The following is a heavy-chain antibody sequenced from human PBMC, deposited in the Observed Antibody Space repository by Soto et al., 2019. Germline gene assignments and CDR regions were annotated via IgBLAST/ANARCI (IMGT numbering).Heavy chain of an antibody. V-gene: IGHV1-46*03. J-gene: IGHJ4*02. CDR1: GYTFTRYY. CDR2: INASGGRT. Sequence: ASVKGYCKASGYTFTRYYVHWRRQAPGQGLEWMGIINASGGRTTYAPKFQGRVTMTRDTSTSTVYMELSSLTSEDTATYFCGRILPPATFDYWGQGTLVTVSS. CDR3: GRILPPATFDY. D-gene: IGHD2-21*02.